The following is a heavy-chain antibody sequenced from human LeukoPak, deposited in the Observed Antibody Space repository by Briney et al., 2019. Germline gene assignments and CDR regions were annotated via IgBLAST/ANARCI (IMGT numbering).Heavy chain of an antibody. CDR1: GFTFSNYA. V-gene: IGHV3-30*04. CDR2: ISYDGSNK. D-gene: IGHD6-13*01. Sequence: PGGSLRLSCAASGFTFSNYAMRWVRQAPGKGLEWVAVISYDGSNKYYADSVKGRFTISRDNSRNTLYLQMNSLRAEDTAVYYCARVCERGSSWCNYFDRWGQGTLVTVSS. CDR3: ARVCERGSSWCNYFDR. J-gene: IGHJ5*02.